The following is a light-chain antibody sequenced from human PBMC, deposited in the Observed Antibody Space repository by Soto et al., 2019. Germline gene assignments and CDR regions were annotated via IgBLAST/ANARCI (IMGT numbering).Light chain of an antibody. J-gene: IGLJ3*02. Sequence: QAVVTQPPSVSGAPGQRVTISCTGSSSNIGAGYDVHWYQQLPGTAPKLLIYGNSNRPSGVPDRFSGSKSGTSASLAITGLQPEDEADYYCQCYDSSLSGWVFGGGTKLTVL. CDR1: SSNIGAGYD. CDR3: QCYDSSLSGWV. V-gene: IGLV1-40*01. CDR2: GNS.